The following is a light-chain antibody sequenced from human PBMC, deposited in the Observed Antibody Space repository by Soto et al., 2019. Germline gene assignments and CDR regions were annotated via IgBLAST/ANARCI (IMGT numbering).Light chain of an antibody. CDR1: QPISKN. CDR3: QQTDSTPIT. Sequence: DIQMTQSPSSLSASVGDRVTITRRASQPISKNLNWYQQRPGKPPNLLIYASSSLQRGVPPRFSGGGSGTEFTLTITSLQPEDFATYYCQQTDSTPITFGQGTRLEIK. CDR2: ASS. J-gene: IGKJ5*01. V-gene: IGKV1-39*01.